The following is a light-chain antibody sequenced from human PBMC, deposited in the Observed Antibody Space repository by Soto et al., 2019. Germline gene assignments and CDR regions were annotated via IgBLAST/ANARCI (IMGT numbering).Light chain of an antibody. V-gene: IGKV2-40*01. CDR1: QSLLDTDDGSTY. J-gene: IGKJ5*01. Sequence: EIVLTQTPLSLPVTPGEPASISCRSSQSLLDTDDGSTYLDWYLQRPGRSPQLLIYALSSRASGVPDRFSGSGSDTEFTLRISRVETEDVGVYYCMQHTDFPITFGQGTRLEIK. CDR2: ALS. CDR3: MQHTDFPIT.